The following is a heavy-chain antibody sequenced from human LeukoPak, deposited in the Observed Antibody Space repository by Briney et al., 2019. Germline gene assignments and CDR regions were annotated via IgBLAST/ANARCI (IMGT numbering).Heavy chain of an antibody. CDR1: GGSISSYY. Sequence: PSETLSLTCTVSGGSISSYYWSWIRQPPGKGLEWIGYIYYSGSTNYNPSLKSRVTISVDTSKNQFSLKLSSVTAADMAVYYCARHLKGARILLWFGESRGYYFDYWGQGTLVTVSS. V-gene: IGHV4-59*08. CDR3: ARHLKGARILLWFGESRGYYFDY. D-gene: IGHD3-10*01. J-gene: IGHJ4*02. CDR2: IYYSGST.